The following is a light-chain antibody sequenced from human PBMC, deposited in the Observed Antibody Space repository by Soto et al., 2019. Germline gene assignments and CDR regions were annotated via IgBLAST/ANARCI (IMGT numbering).Light chain of an antibody. CDR3: CSYAGSSTPVI. CDR2: EVS. CDR1: SSDVGSYNL. V-gene: IGLV2-23*02. Sequence: QSALTHPASVSGSPGQSITISCTGTSSDVGSYNLVSWYQQHPGKAPKLMIYEVSKRPSGVSNRFSGSKSGNTASLTISGLQAEDEADYYCCSYAGSSTPVIFGTGTKVTVL. J-gene: IGLJ1*01.